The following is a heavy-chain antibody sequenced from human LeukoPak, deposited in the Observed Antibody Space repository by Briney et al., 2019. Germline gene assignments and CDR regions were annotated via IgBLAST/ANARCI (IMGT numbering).Heavy chain of an antibody. CDR3: ARVPLYYYSYMDV. Sequence: ASVKVSCKASGYTFTGYYIHWVRQAPGQGLEWMGWINPNSGGTNYAQKFQGRVTMTRDTSISTAYMELSRLRSDDTDVYYCARVPLYYYSYMDVWGKGTTVTIAS. V-gene: IGHV1-2*02. J-gene: IGHJ6*03. CDR2: INPNSGGT. CDR1: GYTFTGYY.